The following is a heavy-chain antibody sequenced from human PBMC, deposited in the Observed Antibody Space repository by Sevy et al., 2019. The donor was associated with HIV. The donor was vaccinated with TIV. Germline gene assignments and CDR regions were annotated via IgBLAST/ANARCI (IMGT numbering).Heavy chain of an antibody. CDR2: ISPLNGDT. CDR1: GYTFTSYR. Sequence: ASVKVSCEASGYTFTSYRIYWVRQAPGQGLEWMGWISPLNGDTNYAQKFQGRVTMITDTSASTAYMELRSLRYDDTAVYFCARAFCSGGSCYSLAFWGQGALVTVSS. CDR3: ARAFCSGGSCYSLAF. D-gene: IGHD2-15*01. J-gene: IGHJ4*02. V-gene: IGHV1-18*01.